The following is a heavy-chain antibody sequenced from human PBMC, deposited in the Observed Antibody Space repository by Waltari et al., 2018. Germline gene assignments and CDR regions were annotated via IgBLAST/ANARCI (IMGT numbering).Heavy chain of an antibody. Sequence: QVQLVESGGGVVQPGRSLRLSCAASGFTFSSYGMHWVRQAPGKGLEGVAVISYDGSNKYYADSVKGRFTISRDNSKNTLYLQMNSLRAEDTAVYYCAKEIGSFLEGSFYYYGMDVWGQGTTVTVSS. CDR2: ISYDGSNK. CDR3: AKEIGSFLEGSFYYYGMDV. V-gene: IGHV3-30*18. J-gene: IGHJ6*02. CDR1: GFTFSSYG. D-gene: IGHD3-3*01.